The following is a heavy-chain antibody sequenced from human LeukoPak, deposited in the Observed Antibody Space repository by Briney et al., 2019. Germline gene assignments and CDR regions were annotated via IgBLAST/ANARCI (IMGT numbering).Heavy chain of an antibody. CDR1: GYTFTSYY. CDR2: INPSGGST. CDR3: AREAMVRGVLMDV. Sequence: GASVTVSFKASGYTFTSYYMHWVRPAPGQGLEWMGIINPSGGSTSYAQKFQGRVTMTRDTSTSTVYMELSSLRSEDTAVYYCAREAMVRGVLMDVWGQGTTVTVSS. D-gene: IGHD3-10*01. J-gene: IGHJ6*02. V-gene: IGHV1-46*01.